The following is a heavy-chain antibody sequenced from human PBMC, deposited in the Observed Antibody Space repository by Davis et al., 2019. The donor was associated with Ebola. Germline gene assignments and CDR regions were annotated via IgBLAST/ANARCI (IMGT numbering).Heavy chain of an antibody. D-gene: IGHD2-15*01. CDR2: INPNSGGT. J-gene: IGHJ4*02. Sequence: AASAPVSCKASAYTFTGYYMHWVRPAPGPGLEWLGWINPNSGGTNYAQKFQGWVTMTRDTSISTAYMELSRLRSDDTAVYYCAREHWSGGGCNSRFDYWGQGTLVTVSS. CDR1: AYTFTGYY. V-gene: IGHV1-2*04. CDR3: AREHWSGGGCNSRFDY.